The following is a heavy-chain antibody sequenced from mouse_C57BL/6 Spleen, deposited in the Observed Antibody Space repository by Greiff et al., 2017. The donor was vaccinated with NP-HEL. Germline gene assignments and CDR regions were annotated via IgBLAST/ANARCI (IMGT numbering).Heavy chain of an antibody. V-gene: IGHV1-19*01. D-gene: IGHD2-4*01. J-gene: IGHJ3*01. CDR2: INPYNGGT. CDR1: GYTFTDYY. CDR3: ARRYYDYDGFAY. Sequence: VQLQQSGPVLVKPGASVKMSCKASGYTFTDYYMNWVKQSHGKSLEWIGVINPYNGGTSYNQKFKGKATLTVDKSSSTAYMELNSLTSEDSAVYYCARRYYDYDGFAYWGQGTLVTVSA.